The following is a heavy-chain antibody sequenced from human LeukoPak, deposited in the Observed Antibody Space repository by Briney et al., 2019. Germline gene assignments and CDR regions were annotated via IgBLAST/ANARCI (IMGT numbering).Heavy chain of an antibody. V-gene: IGHV5-51*01. CDR3: ARSAKMYGSGKYYNYFDY. CDR2: IYPGDSET. Sequence: GESLKISCKGSGYSFTSYWIGWVRQMPGKGLEWMGIIYPGDSETRYSPSFQGQVTISADKSISTAYLQWSSLKASDTAMYYCARSAKMYGSGKYYNYFDYWGQGTLVTVSS. CDR1: GYSFTSYW. D-gene: IGHD3-10*01. J-gene: IGHJ4*02.